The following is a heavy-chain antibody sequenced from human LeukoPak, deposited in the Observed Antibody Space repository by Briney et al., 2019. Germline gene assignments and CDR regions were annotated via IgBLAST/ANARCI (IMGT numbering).Heavy chain of an antibody. CDR3: ARHAGLFGGPYYYSYMAV. CDR1: DDSISSSSYY. Sequence: PSETLSLTCTVSDDSISSSSYYWGWIRQPPGKGLDWIGTIYYSGSTYYNPSLRSRVTVSLDTSKNQFSLNLDSVTAADTAVYYCARHAGLFGGPYYYSYMAVWGKGTTVTVSS. J-gene: IGHJ6*03. CDR2: IYYSGST. V-gene: IGHV4-39*01. D-gene: IGHD2-21*01.